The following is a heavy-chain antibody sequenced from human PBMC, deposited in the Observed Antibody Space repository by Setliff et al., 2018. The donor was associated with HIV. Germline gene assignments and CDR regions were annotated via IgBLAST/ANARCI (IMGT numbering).Heavy chain of an antibody. Sequence: GGSLRLSCAVSGFTFSTYSMNWVRQAPGKGLEWVSAISDSGGGTYYADSVKGRFTISRDNNKNTLYLQMNSLRAEDTAVYYCAKDGHDQDHYYHMDVWGKGTTVTVSS. V-gene: IGHV3-23*01. CDR1: GFTFSTYS. CDR3: AKDGHDQDHYYHMDV. CDR2: ISDSGGGT. J-gene: IGHJ6*03. D-gene: IGHD1-1*01.